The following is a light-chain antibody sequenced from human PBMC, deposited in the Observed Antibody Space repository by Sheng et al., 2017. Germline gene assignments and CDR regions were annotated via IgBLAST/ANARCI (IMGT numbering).Light chain of an antibody. CDR2: HTS. V-gene: IGKV3D-20*02. CDR1: QSVNSDH. J-gene: IGKJ5*01. CDR3: QQRT. Sequence: EIVLTQSPATLSLSPGERATLSCRTSQSVNSDHIAWYQQKPGQAPRLLIHHTSSRATGIPDRFSGSGSETDFTLTISSLEPEDFAVYYCQQRTFGQGTRLEIK.